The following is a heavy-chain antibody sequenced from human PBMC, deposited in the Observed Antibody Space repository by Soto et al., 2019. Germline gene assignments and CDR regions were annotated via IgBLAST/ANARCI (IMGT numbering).Heavy chain of an antibody. CDR1: GGSISSYY. CDR2: IYYSGST. V-gene: IGHV4-59*08. D-gene: IGHD6-6*01. CDR3: ARHGKYSSSSAGY. J-gene: IGHJ4*02. Sequence: SETLSLTCTVSGGSISSYYWSWIRQPPGKGLEWIGYIYYSGSTNYNPSLKSRVTISVDTSKNQFSLKLSSVTAADTAVYYCARHGKYSSSSAGYWGQGTLVTVSS.